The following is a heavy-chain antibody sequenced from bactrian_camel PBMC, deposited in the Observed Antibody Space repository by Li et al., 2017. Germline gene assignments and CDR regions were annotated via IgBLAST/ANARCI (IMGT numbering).Heavy chain of an antibody. CDR1: GFTFSSVV. D-gene: IGHD5*01. J-gene: IGHJ4*01. V-gene: IGHV3S67*01. Sequence: VQLVESGGGLVQPGGSLKLACAASGFTFSSVVMHWVRQASGKERELVSSISSDGTTTYADSVRGRFTISQDKPKNTLYLQMNSLKTEDTAVYYCAADCWGDYGAEPDWGQGTQVTVS. CDR3: AADCWGDYGAEPD. CDR2: ISSDGTT.